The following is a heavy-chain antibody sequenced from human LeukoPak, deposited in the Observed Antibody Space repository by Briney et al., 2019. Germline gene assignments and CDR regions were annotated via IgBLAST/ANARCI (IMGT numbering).Heavy chain of an antibody. D-gene: IGHD2-15*01. CDR2: ISGSGGST. Sequence: TGGSLRLSCAASGFRFSSYGMSWVRQAPGKGLEWVSAISGSGGSTYYADSVKGRFTISRDNSKNTLSLQMNSLRAEDTAVYYCAKRADVVVVVAAVDYWGQGTLVIVSS. CDR1: GFRFSSYG. V-gene: IGHV3-23*01. J-gene: IGHJ4*02. CDR3: AKRADVVVVVAAVDY.